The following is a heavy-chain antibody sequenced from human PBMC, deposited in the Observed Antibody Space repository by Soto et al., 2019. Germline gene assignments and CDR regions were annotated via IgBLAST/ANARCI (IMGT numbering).Heavy chain of an antibody. Sequence: ASVKVSCKASGYTFTSYGISWVRQAPGQGLEWMGWISAYNGNTNYAQKLQGRVTMTTDTSTSTAYMELRSLRSDDTAVYYCARDRGAYCGGDCYSRGYCYYYYYMDVWGKGTTVTVSS. J-gene: IGHJ6*03. CDR2: ISAYNGNT. D-gene: IGHD2-21*01. V-gene: IGHV1-18*01. CDR1: GYTFTSYG. CDR3: ARDRGAYCGGDCYSRGYCYYYYYMDV.